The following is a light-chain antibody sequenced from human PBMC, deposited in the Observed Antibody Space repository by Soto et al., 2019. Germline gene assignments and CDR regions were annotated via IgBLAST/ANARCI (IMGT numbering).Light chain of an antibody. CDR1: QSVRSN. Sequence: EILLTQSPATLSVSPGESATLSCRASQSVRSNLAWYQQRPGQAPTLLLYGASTGATGLPARFSGIGSGTEFTLTLNRLQAEDCEVYYCQQYYNWPRTFGQGTRLEIK. CDR2: GAS. CDR3: QQYYNWPRT. V-gene: IGKV3-15*01. J-gene: IGKJ5*01.